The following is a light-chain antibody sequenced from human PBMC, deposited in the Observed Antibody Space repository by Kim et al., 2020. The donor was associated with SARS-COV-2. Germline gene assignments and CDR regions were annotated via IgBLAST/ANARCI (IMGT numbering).Light chain of an antibody. J-gene: IGKJ3*01. CDR2: GAS. Sequence: EIVLTQSPGTLSLSPGETATLSCRASQSIRDSYLAWYQQKAGQAPRLLIYGASNRAAGIPHRFSGSGSGTDFTLTISRLEPEDFAVYYCQQYGSSPPYSFGPGTKVDIK. V-gene: IGKV3-20*01. CDR3: QQYGSSPPYS. CDR1: QSIRDSY.